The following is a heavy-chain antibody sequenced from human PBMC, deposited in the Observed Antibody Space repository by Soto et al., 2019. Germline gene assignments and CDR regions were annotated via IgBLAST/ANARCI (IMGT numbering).Heavy chain of an antibody. J-gene: IGHJ6*02. D-gene: IGHD3-10*01. V-gene: IGHV4-34*01. CDR1: GGSFSGYY. Sequence: PSETLSLTCAVYGGSFSGYYLSWIRQPPEKGLEWIGEINHSGSTNYNPSLKSRVTISVDTSKNQFSLKLSSVTAADTAVYYCAREQGILGDYYGMDVWGQGTTVTVYS. CDR2: INHSGST. CDR3: AREQGILGDYYGMDV.